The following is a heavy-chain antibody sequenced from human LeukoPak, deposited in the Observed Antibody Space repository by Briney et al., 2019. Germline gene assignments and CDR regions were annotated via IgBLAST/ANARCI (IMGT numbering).Heavy chain of an antibody. CDR1: GFIFNNYV. V-gene: IGHV3-23*01. J-gene: IGHJ4*02. D-gene: IGHD1-7*01. CDR3: AKDAMTLENRWNYRSKSDHEY. Sequence: GGSLRLSCAASGFIFNNYVMNWVRQAPGKGLEGVSTITGSGDNTYYMDSVKGRFTISRDNSKNTLYLQMDNLRPEDSGTYYCAKDAMTLENRWNYRSKSDHEYWGQGTLVTVS. CDR2: ITGSGDNT.